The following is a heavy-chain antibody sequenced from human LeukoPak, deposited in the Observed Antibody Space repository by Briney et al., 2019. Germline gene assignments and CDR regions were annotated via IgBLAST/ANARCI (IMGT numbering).Heavy chain of an antibody. J-gene: IGHJ4*02. CDR3: VKARGYCSTSSCFLEY. Sequence: TGGSLGLSCSASGFPFSSYAMHWVRQAPGKGLEYVSAISDSGGSTYYADSVKGRFTISRDNSKNTVFLQMSSLSAEDSAVYYCVKARGYCSTSSCFLEYWGQGTLVTVSS. D-gene: IGHD2-2*01. CDR1: GFPFSSYA. V-gene: IGHV3-64D*09. CDR2: ISDSGGST.